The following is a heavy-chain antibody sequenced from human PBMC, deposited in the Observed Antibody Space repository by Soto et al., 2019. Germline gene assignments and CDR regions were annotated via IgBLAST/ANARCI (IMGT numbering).Heavy chain of an antibody. CDR1: GFTFSSYW. CDR3: ASGARNYYYFDY. V-gene: IGHV3-74*01. Sequence: EVQLVESGGGLVQPGGSLRLSCAASGFTFSSYWMHWVRQVPGKGLVWVSRIYTDGSRADYADSVKGRFTISRDNAKNTVYLQVNSLGAEDTAVYYCASGARNYYYFDYWGQGTLVTVSS. J-gene: IGHJ4*02. D-gene: IGHD1-7*01. CDR2: IYTDGSRA.